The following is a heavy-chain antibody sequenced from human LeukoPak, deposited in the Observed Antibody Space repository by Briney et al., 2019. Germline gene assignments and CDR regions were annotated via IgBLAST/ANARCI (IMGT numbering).Heavy chain of an antibody. V-gene: IGHV1-2*02. CDR2: INPNSGVT. D-gene: IGHD4-23*01. Sequence: ASVKVSCKASGYTFTSYYMHWVRQAPGQGLEWMGIINPNSGVTNYAQKFQGRVTMTRDTSISTAYMELSRLRSDDTAVYYCARLYGGNSELFDYWGQGTLVTVSA. J-gene: IGHJ4*02. CDR3: ARLYGGNSELFDY. CDR1: GYTFTSYY.